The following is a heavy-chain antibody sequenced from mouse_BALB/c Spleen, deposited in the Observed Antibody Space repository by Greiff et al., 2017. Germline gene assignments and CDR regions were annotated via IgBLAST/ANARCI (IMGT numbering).Heavy chain of an antibody. CDR2: ISYSGST. CDR1: GYSITSDYA. CDR3: ARWLLGDYYAMDY. Sequence: EVKLLESGPGLVKPSQSLSLTCTVTGYSITSDYAWNWIRQFPGNKLEWMGYISYSGSTSYNPSLKSRISITRDTSKNQFFLQLNSVTTEDTATYYCARWLLGDYYAMDYWGQGTSVTVSS. J-gene: IGHJ4*01. D-gene: IGHD2-3*01. V-gene: IGHV3-2*02.